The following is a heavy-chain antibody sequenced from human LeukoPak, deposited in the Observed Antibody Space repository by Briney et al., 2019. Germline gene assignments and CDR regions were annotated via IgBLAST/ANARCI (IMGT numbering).Heavy chain of an antibody. J-gene: IGHJ4*02. V-gene: IGHV4-59*01. Sequence: SETLSLTCTVSGGSISSYYWSWIRQPPGKGLEWNGYIYYSGSTNYNPSLKSRVNISVDTSKNQFSLKLSSVTAAGTAVYYCARNVSPQLVLDYWGQGTLVTVSS. CDR2: IYYSGST. CDR1: GGSISSYY. D-gene: IGHD6-13*01. CDR3: ARNVSPQLVLDY.